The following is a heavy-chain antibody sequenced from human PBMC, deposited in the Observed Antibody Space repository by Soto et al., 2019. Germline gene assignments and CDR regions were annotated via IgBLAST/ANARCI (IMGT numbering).Heavy chain of an antibody. V-gene: IGHV4-39*01. CDR2: IYYSGST. D-gene: IGHD1-1*01. J-gene: IGHJ3*02. Sequence: SETLSLTCTVSGGSISSSSYYWGWIRQPPGKGLEWIGSIYYSGSTYYNPSLKSRVTISVDTSKNQFSLKLSSVTAADTAVYYCARPLQLENALDIWGQGTMVTVSS. CDR1: GGSISSSSYY. CDR3: ARPLQLENALDI.